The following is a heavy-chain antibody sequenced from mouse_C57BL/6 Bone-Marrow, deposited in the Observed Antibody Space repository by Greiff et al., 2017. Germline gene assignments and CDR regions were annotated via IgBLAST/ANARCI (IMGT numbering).Heavy chain of an antibody. V-gene: IGHV1-66*01. CDR1: GYSFTSYS. J-gene: IGHJ2*01. CDR2: IYPGSGNT. Sequence: VQLQESGPELVKPGASVKISCKASGYSFTSYSIHWVKQRPGQGLEWIGWIYPGSGNTKYNEKFKGKATLTADTSSSTAYMQLSSLTSEDSAVYCCARSEGWGYLDYWGQGTTLTVSS. CDR3: ARSEGWGYLDY. D-gene: IGHD3-3*01.